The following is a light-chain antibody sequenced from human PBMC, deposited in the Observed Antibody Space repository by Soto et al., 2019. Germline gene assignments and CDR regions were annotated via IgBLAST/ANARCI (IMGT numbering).Light chain of an antibody. J-gene: IGKJ5*01. CDR1: QSVSSSY. Sequence: EIVLTQSPGTLSLSPGERATLSCRASQSVSSSYLAWYQQKPGQAPRLLIYGASSRATGIPDRFSGSGSGTDFTLTISRLEPEDFAVYYCQRYGSSPLVTFGQETRLEI. CDR3: QRYGSSPLVT. CDR2: GAS. V-gene: IGKV3-20*01.